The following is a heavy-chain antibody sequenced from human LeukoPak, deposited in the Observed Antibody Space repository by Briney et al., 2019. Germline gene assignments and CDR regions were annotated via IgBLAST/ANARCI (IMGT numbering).Heavy chain of an antibody. CDR3: VYDYGGSPGMHDY. V-gene: IGHV1-69*04. CDR1: GGTFSSYA. CDR2: IIPIFGIA. J-gene: IGHJ4*02. D-gene: IGHD4-23*01. Sequence: SVKVSCKASGGTFSSYAISWVRQAPGQGLEWMGRIIPIFGIANYAQKFQGRVTITADKSTSTAYMELSSLRSEDTAVYYRVYDYGGSPGMHDYWGQGTLVTVSS.